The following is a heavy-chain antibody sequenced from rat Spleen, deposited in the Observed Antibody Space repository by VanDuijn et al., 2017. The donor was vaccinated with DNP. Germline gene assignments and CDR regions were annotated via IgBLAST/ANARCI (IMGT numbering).Heavy chain of an antibody. V-gene: IGHV5-20*01. J-gene: IGHJ2*01. CDR1: GFTFSDYY. Sequence: EVQLVESGGGLVQPGRSLKLSCATSGFTFSDYYMAWVRQAPKQGLEWVASISYDGTSIYYRDSVKGRFTITRDNAKSSLYLQMDSLRSEDTATGYCTTGLYWAQRDMVTGS. CDR2: ISYDGTSI. CDR3: TTGLY.